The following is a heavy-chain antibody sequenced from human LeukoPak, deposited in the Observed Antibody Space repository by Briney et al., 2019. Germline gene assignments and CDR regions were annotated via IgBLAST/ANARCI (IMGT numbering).Heavy chain of an antibody. V-gene: IGHV1-69*04. Sequence: ASVKVSCKASGGTFSSYAISWVRQAPGQGLEWMGRIIPILGIANYAQKFQGRVTITADKSTSTAYMELSSLRSEDTAVYYCARQVYCSSTSCSPDYWGQGTLVTVSS. CDR3: ARQVYCSSTSCSPDY. CDR2: IIPILGIA. CDR1: GGTFSSYA. J-gene: IGHJ4*02. D-gene: IGHD2-2*01.